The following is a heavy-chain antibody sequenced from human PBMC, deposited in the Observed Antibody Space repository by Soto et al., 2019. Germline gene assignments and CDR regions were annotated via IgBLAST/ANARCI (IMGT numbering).Heavy chain of an antibody. Sequence: SETLSLTCTVSAASFSKYYWTWIRQPPGKGLEWIGYVYFNGNTNYNPSLKRRVSISIDTSKNQISLTLNSVTAADTAVYYCASVTYGGVVLAHWGQGTLVTVSS. J-gene: IGHJ4*02. V-gene: IGHV4-59*01. CDR2: VYFNGNT. CDR3: ASVTYGGVVLAH. CDR1: AASFSKYY. D-gene: IGHD3-16*01.